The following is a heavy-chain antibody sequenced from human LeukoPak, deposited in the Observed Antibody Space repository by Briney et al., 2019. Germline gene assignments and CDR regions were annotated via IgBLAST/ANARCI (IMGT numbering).Heavy chain of an antibody. CDR1: GGSISIRGHY. J-gene: IGHJ5*02. V-gene: IGHV4-39*02. CDR3: AREGLNMVRGVIPKEAWGWFDP. D-gene: IGHD3-10*01. CDR2: AFYSGKT. Sequence: PSETLSLTCTVSGGSISIRGHYWGWIRQPPGKGLEWIGSAFYSGKTYYNPSLKSRLSFSVDTSNNQFSLKLTSVTAADTAVYYCAREGLNMVRGVIPKEAWGWFDPWGQGTLVTVSS.